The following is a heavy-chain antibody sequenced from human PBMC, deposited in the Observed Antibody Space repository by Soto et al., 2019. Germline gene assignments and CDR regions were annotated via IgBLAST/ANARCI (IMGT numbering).Heavy chain of an antibody. CDR3: ARDQGAGGGNYLDY. J-gene: IGHJ4*02. D-gene: IGHD2-15*01. V-gene: IGHV3-21*01. CDR1: GFTFSSYS. Sequence: EVQLVESWGGMVKTGGSLRLSCAASGFTFSSYSMNWVRQAPGKGLAWVSSISRSSSYIYYAHSGKDRVTISRNNAKNSLYLHMNSLRAEDTAGYYCARDQGAGGGNYLDYWGQGTLVTVSS. CDR2: ISRSSSYI.